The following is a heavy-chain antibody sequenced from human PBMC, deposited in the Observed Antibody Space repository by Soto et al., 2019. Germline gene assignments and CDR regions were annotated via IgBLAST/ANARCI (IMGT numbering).Heavy chain of an antibody. CDR3: AKAQRGSGTHSDY. CDR1: GFTFNTYG. CDR2: ISYDGSYK. Sequence: GGSLRLSCAASGFTFNTYGMHWVRQAPGKGLEWVAVISYDGSYKYYADSVKGRFTISRDNSKNTLHLQMNSLRVEDTAVYYCAKAQRGSGTHSDYWGQGTLVTVSS. D-gene: IGHD3-16*01. V-gene: IGHV3-30*18. J-gene: IGHJ4*02.